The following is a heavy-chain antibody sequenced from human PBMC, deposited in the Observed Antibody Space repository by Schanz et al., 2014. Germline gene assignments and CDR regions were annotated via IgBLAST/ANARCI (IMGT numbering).Heavy chain of an antibody. CDR2: IWYDGSSK. CDR1: GFTFSNHG. CDR3: ARGIITMVRGGDVGAFDI. V-gene: IGHV3-33*01. J-gene: IGHJ3*02. D-gene: IGHD3-10*01. Sequence: QAQLVESGGGVVQPGRSLRLSCAASGFTFSNHGMHWVRQSPGKGLEWVALIWYDGSSKNHADSVQGRFTISRDNSKNALYLQMDSLRAEDTAVYYCARGIITMVRGGDVGAFDIWGQGTMVTVSS.